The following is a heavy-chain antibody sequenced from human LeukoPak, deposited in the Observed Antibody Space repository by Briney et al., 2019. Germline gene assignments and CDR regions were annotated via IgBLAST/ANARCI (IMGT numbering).Heavy chain of an antibody. V-gene: IGHV1-18*01. Sequence: ASVKVSCKASGYTFTSYGISWVRQAPGQGLEWMGWIIAYNGNTNYAQKLQGRVTMTTDTSTSTAYMELRSLRSDDTAVYYCARGWYQLLLIRPYSYMDVWGKGTTVTISS. CDR2: IIAYNGNT. J-gene: IGHJ6*03. CDR3: ARGWYQLLLIRPYSYMDV. CDR1: GYTFTSYG. D-gene: IGHD2-2*01.